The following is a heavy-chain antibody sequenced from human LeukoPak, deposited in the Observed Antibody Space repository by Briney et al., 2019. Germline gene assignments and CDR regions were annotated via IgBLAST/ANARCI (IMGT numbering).Heavy chain of an antibody. J-gene: IGHJ4*02. V-gene: IGHV4-39*01. Sequence: NSSETLSLTCSLSGDSISHNSYYWGWIRQPPGKGLEWIGSIYSSGSTYYNASLQSRVTISIETSKNQISLRLNSVTAADTAMYYCAKSGGYGLIDYWGQGTLVTVSS. CDR1: GDSISHNSYY. CDR2: IYSSGST. D-gene: IGHD1-26*01. CDR3: AKSGGYGLIDY.